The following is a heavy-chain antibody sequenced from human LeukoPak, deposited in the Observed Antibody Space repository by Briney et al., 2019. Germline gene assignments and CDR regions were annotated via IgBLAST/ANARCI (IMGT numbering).Heavy chain of an antibody. CDR3: AKDPWVVRGVTLDY. Sequence: GGSLRLSCAASGFTFSSYGMHWVCQAPGKGVEWVAFVRYDESNKYYADSGNGRFTISRDNSKNTLYLQMNSLRAEDTAVYYCAKDPWVVRGVTLDYWGQGTLVTVSS. CDR2: VRYDESNK. D-gene: IGHD3-10*01. J-gene: IGHJ4*02. CDR1: GFTFSSYG. V-gene: IGHV3-30*02.